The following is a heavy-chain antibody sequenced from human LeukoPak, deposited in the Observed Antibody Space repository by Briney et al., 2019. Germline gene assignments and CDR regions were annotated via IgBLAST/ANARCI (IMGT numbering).Heavy chain of an antibody. Sequence: KPSETLSLTCAVYGGSFSGYYWSWIRQPPGQGLELIGEINHSGSTNYNPSLKSRVTISVDTSKNQFSLKLSSVTAADTAVYYCARAAYYDFWSGGNWFDPWGQGTLVTVSS. V-gene: IGHV4-34*01. CDR1: GGSFSGYY. CDR3: ARAAYYDFWSGGNWFDP. J-gene: IGHJ5*02. CDR2: INHSGST. D-gene: IGHD3-3*01.